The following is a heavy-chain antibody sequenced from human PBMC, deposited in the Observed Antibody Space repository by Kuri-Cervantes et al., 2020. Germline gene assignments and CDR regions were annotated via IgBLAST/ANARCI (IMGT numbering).Heavy chain of an antibody. Sequence: GGSLRPSFAASGFTFSSSEMNWFRQAPGKGLGWVSYISSSGSTIYYTVSVKGRFTISRDNAKNSLYLQMNSLRAEDTAVYYCARVDFWSGVWGQGTRVTVSS. V-gene: IGHV3-48*03. CDR2: ISSSGSTI. CDR3: ARVDFWSGV. D-gene: IGHD3-3*01. CDR1: GFTFSSSE. J-gene: IGHJ4*02.